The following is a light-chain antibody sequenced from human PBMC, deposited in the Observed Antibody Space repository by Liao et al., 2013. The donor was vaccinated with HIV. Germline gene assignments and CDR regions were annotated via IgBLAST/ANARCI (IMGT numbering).Light chain of an antibody. Sequence: SYELTQPPSVSVSPGQTARITCSGDALPKQYAHWYHQKPGQAPVLVIYKDRERPSGIPERFSGSTSGTTVTLTISGVQAEDEADYYCQSADSSGTYVVFGGGTKLTVL. J-gene: IGLJ2*01. CDR3: QSADSSGTYVV. CDR1: ALPKQY. V-gene: IGLV3-25*03. CDR2: KDR.